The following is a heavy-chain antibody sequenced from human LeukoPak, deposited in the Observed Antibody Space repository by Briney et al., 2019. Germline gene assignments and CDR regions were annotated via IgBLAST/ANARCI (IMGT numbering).Heavy chain of an antibody. Sequence: ASVKVSCKASGYTFTGYYMHWVRQAPGQGLEWMGRINPNSGGTNYAQKFQGRVTMTRDTSISTAYMELSRLRSDDTAVYYCASATVTTYYYYYYMDVWGKGTTATVSS. CDR2: INPNSGGT. V-gene: IGHV1-2*06. D-gene: IGHD4-17*01. CDR1: GYTFTGYY. CDR3: ASATVTTYYYYYYMDV. J-gene: IGHJ6*03.